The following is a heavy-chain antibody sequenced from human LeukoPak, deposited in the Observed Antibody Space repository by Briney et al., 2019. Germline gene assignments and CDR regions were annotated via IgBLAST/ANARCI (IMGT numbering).Heavy chain of an antibody. V-gene: IGHV5-10-1*01. D-gene: IGHD2-8*02. Sequence: GESLRISCKVSGYSFTTYWISWVRQMPGKGLEWMGRIDPSDSYTDYAPSFQGHVTISADRSLSTAYLQWYSLKASDTAMYYCVRVLWTWALNYYYGMDVWGQGTTVTVSS. J-gene: IGHJ6*02. CDR3: VRVLWTWALNYYYGMDV. CDR2: IDPSDSYT. CDR1: GYSFTTYW.